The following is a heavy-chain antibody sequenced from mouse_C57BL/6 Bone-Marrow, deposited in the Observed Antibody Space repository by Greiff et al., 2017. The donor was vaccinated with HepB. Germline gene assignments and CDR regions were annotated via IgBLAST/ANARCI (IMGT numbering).Heavy chain of an antibody. CDR3: ARAVGFLDGTYSLDY. Sequence: VQLQESGPELVKPGASVKISCKASGYAFSSSWMNWVKQRPGKGLEWIGRIYPGDGDTNYNGKFKGKATLTADKSSSTAYMQLSSLTSEDSAVYFCARAVGFLDGTYSLDYWGQGTTLTVSS. CDR1: GYAFSSSW. V-gene: IGHV1-82*01. CDR2: IYPGDGDT. D-gene: IGHD2-10*01. J-gene: IGHJ2*01.